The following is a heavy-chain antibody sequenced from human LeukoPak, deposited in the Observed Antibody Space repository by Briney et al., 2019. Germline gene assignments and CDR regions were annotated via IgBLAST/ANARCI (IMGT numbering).Heavy chain of an antibody. Sequence: QPGGSLRLSCAASGFTFSSYAMHWVRQAPGKGLEWVAVISYDGSNKYYADSVKGRFTISRDNSKNTLYLQMNSLRAEDTAVYYCAKMAVVVAAKAYCDYWGQGTLVTVSS. CDR1: GFTFSSYA. V-gene: IGHV3-30-3*02. J-gene: IGHJ4*02. CDR3: AKMAVVVAAKAYCDY. CDR2: ISYDGSNK. D-gene: IGHD2-15*01.